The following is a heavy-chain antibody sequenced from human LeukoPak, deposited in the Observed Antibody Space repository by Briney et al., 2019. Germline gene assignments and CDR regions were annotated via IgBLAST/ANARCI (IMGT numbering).Heavy chain of an antibody. V-gene: IGHV4-30-4*01. CDR3: ARPYYYDSRIDP. CDR1: GGSITSGDYY. Sequence: SQTLSLTCTVSGGSITSGDYYWSWIRQPPGKGLEWIAYMYYSGSTYYNPSLKSRVTMSADTSKNQSSLKLSSVTGADTTVYYRARPYYYDSRIDPWGQGTLVTVSS. CDR2: MYYSGST. D-gene: IGHD3-22*01. J-gene: IGHJ5*02.